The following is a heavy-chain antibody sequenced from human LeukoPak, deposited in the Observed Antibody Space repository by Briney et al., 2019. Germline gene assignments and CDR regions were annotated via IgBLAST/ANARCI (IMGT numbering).Heavy chain of an antibody. CDR2: TRNKANSYTT. CDR3: ARNRDGYNSFDY. D-gene: IGHD5-24*01. J-gene: IGHJ4*02. V-gene: IGHV3-72*01. Sequence: GGSLRLSCAASGFTFSDHYTDWVRQAPGKGLEWVGRTRNKANSYTTEYAASVKGRFTISRDDSKNSLYLQMNSLKTEDTAVYYCARNRDGYNSFDYWGQGTLVTVSS. CDR1: GFTFSDHY.